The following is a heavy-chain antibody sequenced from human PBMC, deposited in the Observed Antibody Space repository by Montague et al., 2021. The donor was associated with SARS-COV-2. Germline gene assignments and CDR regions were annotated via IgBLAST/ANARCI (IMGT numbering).Heavy chain of an antibody. CDR3: ASGVRSEFFDY. Sequence: QSGAEVKKPGESLKISCEASSYTFSSYWIGWVRQVPGKGLEWMGIIYPHDSDTRYGPSFQGQVTISADKSISTAFLQWNSLRASDTAMYYCASGVRSEFFDYWGQGTLVAVSP. CDR2: IYPHDSDT. J-gene: IGHJ4*02. CDR1: SYTFSSYW. D-gene: IGHD3-10*01. V-gene: IGHV5-51*01.